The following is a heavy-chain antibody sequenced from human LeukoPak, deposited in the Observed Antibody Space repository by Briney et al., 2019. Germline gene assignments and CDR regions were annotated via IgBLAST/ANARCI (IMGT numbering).Heavy chain of an antibody. CDR1: GFTFSSYS. Sequence: GGSLRLSCAASGFTFSSYSMNWVRQAPGKGLEWVSYISSSSSTIYYADSVKGRFTISRDNAKNSLYLQMNSLRAEDTAVYYCARGAGARWFDRWGQGTLVTVSS. CDR2: ISSSSSTI. J-gene: IGHJ5*02. CDR3: ARGAGARWFDR. V-gene: IGHV3-48*01. D-gene: IGHD1-26*01.